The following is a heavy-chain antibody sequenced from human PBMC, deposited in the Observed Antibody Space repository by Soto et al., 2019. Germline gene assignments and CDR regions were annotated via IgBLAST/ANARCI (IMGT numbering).Heavy chain of an antibody. V-gene: IGHV3-15*01. CDR1: GFTFSNAW. Sequence: GGSLRLSCAASGFTFSNAWMSWVRQAPGKGLEWVGRIKSKTDGGTTDYAAPVKGRFTISRDDSKNTLYLQMNSLKTEDTAVYYCTTDGIMITFGGVIANDYWGQGTLVTVSS. CDR3: TTDGIMITFGGVIANDY. J-gene: IGHJ4*02. CDR2: IKSKTDGGTT. D-gene: IGHD3-16*02.